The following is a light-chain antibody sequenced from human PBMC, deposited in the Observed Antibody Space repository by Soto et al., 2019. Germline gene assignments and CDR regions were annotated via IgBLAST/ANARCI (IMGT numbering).Light chain of an antibody. V-gene: IGKV3-20*01. CDR1: QNVGSY. Sequence: EIVLTQSPGTLSLSPGERVTLSCKASQNVGSYLAWYRQKPGQAPRLLISGASKRATGISDRFSGSGSGRDFTLTINRLEPEDFSLYFCQHYDSSPLTFGGGTKVQIK. J-gene: IGKJ4*01. CDR3: QHYDSSPLT. CDR2: GAS.